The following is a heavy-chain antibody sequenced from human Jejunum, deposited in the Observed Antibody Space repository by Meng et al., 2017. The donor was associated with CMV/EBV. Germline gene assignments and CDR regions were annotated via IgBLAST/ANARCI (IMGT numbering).Heavy chain of an antibody. J-gene: IGHJ6*03. Sequence: SGFIFNEYNMNWVRQAPGRGLEWVSSITGPGTHVSYADSVRGRFTISRDNAKSSLYLEISNLEAEDTGVYFCARENVHHFYAMDVWGKGT. V-gene: IGHV3-21*01. CDR2: ITGPGTHV. CDR3: ARENVHHFYAMDV. CDR1: GFIFNEYN.